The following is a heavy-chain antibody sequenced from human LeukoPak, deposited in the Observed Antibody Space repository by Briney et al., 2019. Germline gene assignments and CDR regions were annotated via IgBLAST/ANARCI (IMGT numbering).Heavy chain of an antibody. CDR2: IIPIFGTA. V-gene: IGHV1-69*06. D-gene: IGHD3-10*01. Sequence: SVKVSCKASGGTFSSYAISWVRQAPGQGLEWMGGIIPIFGTANYAQKFQGRVTITADKSTSTAYMELSSLRSEDTAVYYCARGRVYYYGSGSYYNVDYWGQGTLVTVSS. CDR1: GGTFSSYA. J-gene: IGHJ4*02. CDR3: ARGRVYYYGSGSYYNVDY.